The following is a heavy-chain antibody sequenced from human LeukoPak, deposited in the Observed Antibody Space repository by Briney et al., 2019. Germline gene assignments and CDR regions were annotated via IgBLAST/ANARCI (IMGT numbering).Heavy chain of an antibody. CDR2: ISWDGATT. CDR1: GFTFDDYG. V-gene: IGHV3-43D*03. CDR3: SRARSASHNCGGDCYPYFDY. D-gene: IGHD2-21*02. Sequence: GGSLRLSCAASGFTFDDYGMTWVRQAPEKGLEWVALISWDGATTYYADSVKGRFNISRDNSKNSLYLQMNSLRAEDTAFYYCSRARSASHNCGGDCYPYFDYWGRGTLVTVSS. J-gene: IGHJ4*02.